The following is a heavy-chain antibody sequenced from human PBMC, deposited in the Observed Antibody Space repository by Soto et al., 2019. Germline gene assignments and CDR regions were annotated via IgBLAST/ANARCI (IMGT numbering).Heavy chain of an antibody. V-gene: IGHV1-69*01. CDR2: IIPVFGTA. CDR3: AIGRVTTYITAFDC. Sequence: QVQLVQSGAEVKKPGSSVKVSCKASGGTFISYAISWVRQAPGRGLEWMGGIIPVFGTANYTQKFQGRVTITADESTSTGYMELSSLRSEDTGLYYCAIGRVTTYITAFDCWGQGTLGTVSS. J-gene: IGHJ4*02. CDR1: GGTFISYA. D-gene: IGHD1-20*01.